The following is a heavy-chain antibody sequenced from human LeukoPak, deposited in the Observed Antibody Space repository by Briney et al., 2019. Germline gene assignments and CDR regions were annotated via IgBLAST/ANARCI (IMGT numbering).Heavy chain of an antibody. V-gene: IGHV3-74*01. Sequence: GVSLRLSCEASGFTFRTYWMHWVRQAPGKGLVWVSGINSDGSTTDYADSVRGRFTISRDNAKNTLYLQLNSLRDEDTAVYYCIRGNGGWAYWGQGTLVTVSS. CDR3: IRGNGGWAY. CDR1: GFTFRTYW. J-gene: IGHJ4*02. D-gene: IGHD6-19*01. CDR2: INSDGSTT.